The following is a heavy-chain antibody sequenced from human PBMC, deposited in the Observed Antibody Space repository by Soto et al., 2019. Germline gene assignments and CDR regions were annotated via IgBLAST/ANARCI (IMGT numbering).Heavy chain of an antibody. J-gene: IGHJ4*02. Sequence: SEPLSLTYTVSCGSISSVGYYWSWIRQHPGKGLEWIGYIYYSGSTYYNPSLKSRVTISVDTSKNQFSLKLSSVTAADTAVYYCARAFYDSSGYYEYWVDYWGQGTLVTVSS. CDR2: IYYSGST. D-gene: IGHD3-22*01. CDR3: ARAFYDSSGYYEYWVDY. V-gene: IGHV4-31*03. CDR1: CGSISSVGYY.